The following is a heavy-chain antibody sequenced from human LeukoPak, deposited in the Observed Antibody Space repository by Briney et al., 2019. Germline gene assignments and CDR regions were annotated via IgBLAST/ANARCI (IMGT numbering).Heavy chain of an antibody. V-gene: IGHV4-38-2*02. J-gene: IGHJ4*02. D-gene: IGHD3-10*01. Sequence: SETLSLTCTVSGYSISSGYYWGWIRQPPGKGLEWIGSIYHSGSTNYNPSLKSRVTISVDTSKNQFSLKLSSVTAADTAVYYCARGYYLFDYWGQGTLVTVSS. CDR3: ARGYYLFDY. CDR2: IYHSGST. CDR1: GYSISSGYY.